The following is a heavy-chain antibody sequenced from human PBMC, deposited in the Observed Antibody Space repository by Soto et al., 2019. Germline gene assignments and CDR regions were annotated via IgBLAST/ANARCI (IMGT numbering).Heavy chain of an antibody. J-gene: IGHJ4*02. CDR2: IKQDGSEK. CDR3: ARELYSYGYPSYYFDY. CDR1: GFTFSSYW. V-gene: IGHV3-7*01. D-gene: IGHD5-18*01. Sequence: GGSLRLSCAASGFTFSSYWMSWVRQAPGKGLEWVANIKQDGSEKYYVDSVKGRFTISRDNAKNSLYLQMNSLRAEDTAVYYCARELYSYGYPSYYFDYWGQGTLVTVSS.